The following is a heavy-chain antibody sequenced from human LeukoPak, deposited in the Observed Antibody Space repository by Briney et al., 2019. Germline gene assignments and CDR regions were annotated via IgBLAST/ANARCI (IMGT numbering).Heavy chain of an antibody. J-gene: IGHJ4*02. CDR1: GGSISSGDYY. CDR3: ARVPYYYDSSGYYYYFDY. D-gene: IGHD3-22*01. V-gene: IGHV4-30-4*08. Sequence: SETLSLTCTVSGGSISSGDYYWSWIRQPPGKGLEWIGYIYYSGSTYYNPSLKSRVTISVDTSKNQFSLELSSVTAADTAVYYCARVPYYYDSSGYYYYFDYWGQGTLVTVSS. CDR2: IYYSGST.